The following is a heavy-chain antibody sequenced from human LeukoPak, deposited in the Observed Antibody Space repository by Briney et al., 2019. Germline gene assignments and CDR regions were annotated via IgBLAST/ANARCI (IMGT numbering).Heavy chain of an antibody. CDR1: GGSISSTNYY. J-gene: IGHJ4*02. Sequence: SETLSLTCTVSGGSISSTNYYWGWIRQRPGKGLEWIGTIYYTGSTYYNPSLKSRVTISVDTSKNQFSLRLSSVTVADTAMYYCASYRRISWNYYWGQGTLVTVSS. D-gene: IGHD6-13*01. CDR3: ASYRRISWNYY. V-gene: IGHV4-39*01. CDR2: IYYTGST.